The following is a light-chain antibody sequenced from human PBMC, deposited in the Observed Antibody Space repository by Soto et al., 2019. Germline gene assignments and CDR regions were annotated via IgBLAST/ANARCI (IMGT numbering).Light chain of an antibody. V-gene: IGLV1-47*01. J-gene: IGLJ3*02. CDR3: AAWDDSLSSGV. Sequence: QSVLTRPPSASGTPGQRVTISCSGSSSNIGSNYVYWYQQLPGTAPKLLIYRNNQRPSGVPDRFSGSKSGTSASLAISGLRSEDEADYYCAAWDDSLSSGVFGGGTKLTVL. CDR2: RNN. CDR1: SSNIGSNY.